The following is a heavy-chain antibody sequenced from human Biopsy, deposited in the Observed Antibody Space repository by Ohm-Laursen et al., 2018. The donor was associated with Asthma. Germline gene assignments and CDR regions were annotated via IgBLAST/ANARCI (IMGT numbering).Heavy chain of an antibody. CDR3: VRDGTDDAFDI. J-gene: IGHJ3*02. D-gene: IGHD1-1*01. CDR1: GFSFSNFA. Sequence: LSLTWAAPGFSFSNFAIHWVRQAPGKGLEWVGVISKDASTQDYADSVKGRFTMARDNSKNTLDLQMNSLREEDTAVYYCVRDGTDDAFDIWGQGTAVSVSS. CDR2: ISKDASTQ. V-gene: IGHV3-30*01.